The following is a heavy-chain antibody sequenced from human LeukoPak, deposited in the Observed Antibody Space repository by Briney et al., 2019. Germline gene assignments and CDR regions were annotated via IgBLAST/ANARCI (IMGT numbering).Heavy chain of an antibody. V-gene: IGHV4-59*11. CDR2: ILYSGIT. D-gene: IGHD5-24*01. Sequence: SETLSLTCSVSGASIGSHYWTWIRQPPGKGLEWIGYILYSGITKYNPSLKSRVTLSVDTSKNHFSMKLNSVTAADTAVYFCAADGGFGGFGNWGQGTLVIVSS. CDR3: AADGGFGGFGN. CDR1: GASIGSHY. J-gene: IGHJ4*02.